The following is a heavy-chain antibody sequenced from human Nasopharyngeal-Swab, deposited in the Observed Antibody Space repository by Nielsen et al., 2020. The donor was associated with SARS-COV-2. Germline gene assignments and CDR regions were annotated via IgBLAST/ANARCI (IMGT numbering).Heavy chain of an antibody. V-gene: IGHV4-39*01. CDR3: ARQVRGIAAAGTWFDP. CDR2: IYYSGST. D-gene: IGHD6-13*01. CDR1: GGPISSSSYY. J-gene: IGHJ5*02. Sequence: SETLSLTCTVSGGPISSSSYYWGWIRQPPGKGLEWIGSIYYSGSTYYNPSLKSRVTISVDTSKNQFSLKLSSVTAADTAVYYCARQVRGIAAAGTWFDPWGQGTLVTVSS.